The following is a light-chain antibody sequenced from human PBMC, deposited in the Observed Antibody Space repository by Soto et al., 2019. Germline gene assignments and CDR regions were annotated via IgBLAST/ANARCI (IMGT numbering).Light chain of an antibody. J-gene: IGKJ1*01. Sequence: EIVMTQSPATLSVSPGERATLSCRAGQSVSNYLAWYQQKPGQTPGLLIYGASTRATGIPARFSGSGSGTEFTLPISSLKSEDFAVYYCQQNNNWPGTFGQGTKVDIK. V-gene: IGKV3-15*01. CDR1: QSVSNY. CDR2: GAS. CDR3: QQNNNWPGT.